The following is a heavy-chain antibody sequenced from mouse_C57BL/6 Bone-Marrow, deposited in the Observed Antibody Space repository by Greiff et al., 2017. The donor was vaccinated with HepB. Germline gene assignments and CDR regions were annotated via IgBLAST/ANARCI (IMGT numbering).Heavy chain of an antibody. V-gene: IGHV1-7*01. Sequence: QVQLKESGAELAKPGASVKLSCKASGYTFTSYWMHWVNQRPGQGLEWIGYINPSSGYTKYKQKFKDKATLTSDKSSSTAYMQLISLTYEDSAVYYCARWESPYFDVWGTGTTVTVSS. D-gene: IGHD4-1*01. CDR1: GYTFTSYW. CDR2: INPSSGYT. J-gene: IGHJ1*03. CDR3: ARWESPYFDV.